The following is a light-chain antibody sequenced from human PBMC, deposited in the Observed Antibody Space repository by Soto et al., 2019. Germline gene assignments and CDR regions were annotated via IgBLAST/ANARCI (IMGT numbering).Light chain of an antibody. CDR2: ENN. Sequence: QSVLTQPPSVSAASGQKVTISCSGSSSNIGNNYVSWYQQLPGTAPKLLIYENNKRPSGIPDRFSGSKSGTSATLGITGLQTGDEADYYCGTWDSSLSSRYVFGTGTNVTVL. CDR3: GTWDSSLSSRYV. J-gene: IGLJ1*01. V-gene: IGLV1-51*02. CDR1: SSNIGNNY.